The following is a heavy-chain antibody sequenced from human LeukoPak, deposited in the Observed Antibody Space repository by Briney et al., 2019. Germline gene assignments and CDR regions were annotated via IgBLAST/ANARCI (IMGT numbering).Heavy chain of an antibody. D-gene: IGHD2-2*01. V-gene: IGHV1-69*13. J-gene: IGHJ4*02. CDR3: ARAEVAGYCSSTSCLYFDY. CDR1: GGTFSSYA. Sequence: SVKVSXKASGGTFSSYAISWVRQAPGQGLEWIGGIIPIFGTANYAQKFQGRVTITADESTSTAYMELSSLRSEDTAVYYCARAEVAGYCSSTSCLYFDYWGQGTLVTVSS. CDR2: IIPIFGTA.